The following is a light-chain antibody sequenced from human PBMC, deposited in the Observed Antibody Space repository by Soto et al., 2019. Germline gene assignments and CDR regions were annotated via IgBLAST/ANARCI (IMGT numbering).Light chain of an antibody. Sequence: EIVMTQSPVTLSVSPGERATLSCRASQSVTNSYLAWYQQKPGQAPKFLIYGVSSRANGIPDRFSGSGSGTDFTLTISRLEPEDFAVYHCQQYGSSPLITFGQETRLEIK. CDR1: QSVTNSY. CDR3: QQYGSSPLIT. CDR2: GVS. V-gene: IGKV3-20*01. J-gene: IGKJ5*01.